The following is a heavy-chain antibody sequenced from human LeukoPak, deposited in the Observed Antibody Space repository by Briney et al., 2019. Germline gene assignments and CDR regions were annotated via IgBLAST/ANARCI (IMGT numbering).Heavy chain of an antibody. CDR1: GYTFTNYG. CDR2: ISGYNGNA. D-gene: IGHD3-22*01. CDR3: ARDGHRRYYYDSSGYYRGDY. V-gene: IGHV1-18*01. J-gene: IGHJ4*02. Sequence: ASVKVSCKASGYTFTNYGISWVRQAPGQGLEWMGWISGYNGNAKYAQKVQGRVTMTTDISTSTAYMELRSLRSDDTAVYYCARDGHRRYYYDSSGYYRGDYWGQGTLVTVSS.